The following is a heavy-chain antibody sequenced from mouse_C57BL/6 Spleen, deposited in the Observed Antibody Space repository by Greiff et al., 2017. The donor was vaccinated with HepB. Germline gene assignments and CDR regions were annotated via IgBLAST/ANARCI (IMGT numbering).Heavy chain of an antibody. CDR1: GYTFTSYW. J-gene: IGHJ4*01. CDR3: ARRSFYGPYYAMDY. Sequence: QVQLKQPGAELVKPGASVKLSCKASGYTFTSYWMHWVKQRPGQGLEWIGLIHPNSGSTNYNEKFKSKATLTVEKSSSTAYMQLSSLTSEDSAVYYCARRSFYGPYYAMDYWGQGTSVTVSS. D-gene: IGHD1-1*02. CDR2: IHPNSGST. V-gene: IGHV1-64*01.